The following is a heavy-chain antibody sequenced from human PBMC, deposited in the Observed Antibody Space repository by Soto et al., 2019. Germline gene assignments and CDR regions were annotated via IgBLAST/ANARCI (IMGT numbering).Heavy chain of an antibody. CDR3: ARETTVTSFDY. V-gene: IGHV2-5*02. CDR2: IYWVDDK. J-gene: IGHJ4*02. D-gene: IGHD4-17*01. CDR1: AFSLSTSGVG. Sequence: QITLKESGPTLVKPTQTLTLTCTFSAFSLSTSGVGVGWIRQPPGKALEWLALIYWVDDKRYSPSLKSRLTIPKDTSKNQVVLTMTNMDPVDTATYYCARETTVTSFDYWGQGTLVTVSS.